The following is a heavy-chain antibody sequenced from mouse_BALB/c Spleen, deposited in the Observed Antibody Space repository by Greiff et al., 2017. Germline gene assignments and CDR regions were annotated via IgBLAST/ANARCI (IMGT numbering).Heavy chain of an antibody. CDR1: GFTFNSYV. V-gene: IGHV1-14*01. CDR2: INPYNDGT. CDR3: ERDMTLTGYDAMED. Sequence: VQLQQSGPALVQPGASVKMSCTASGFTFNSYVMHWVKQKPGQGLEWIGYINPYNDGTKYNEKFKGKATLTSDKSSSTDYMELSSLTSEDAAVYDGERDMTLTGYDAMEDWGEGTSVTVSA. D-gene: IGHD4-1*01. J-gene: IGHJ4*01.